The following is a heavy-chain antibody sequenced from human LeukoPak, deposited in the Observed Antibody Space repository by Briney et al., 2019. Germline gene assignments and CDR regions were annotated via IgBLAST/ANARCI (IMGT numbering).Heavy chain of an antibody. V-gene: IGHV1-69*04. CDR2: IIPIPNTA. CDR3: ARGNSSWSPTLDP. Sequence: GASVKVSCKASGGTFSTYAINWVRQAPGQGLEWMGRIIPIPNTANCAQKFQGRVTTTADKSTNTAYMELSSLTSEDTAVYYYARGNSSWSPTLDPWGQGTLVTVSS. CDR1: GGTFSTYA. D-gene: IGHD6-13*01. J-gene: IGHJ5*02.